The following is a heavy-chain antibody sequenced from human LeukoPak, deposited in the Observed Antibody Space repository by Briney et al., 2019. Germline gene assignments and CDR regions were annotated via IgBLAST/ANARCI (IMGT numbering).Heavy chain of an antibody. CDR1: GGSFSGYY. J-gene: IGHJ5*02. V-gene: IGHV4-34*01. Sequence: PSETLSLTCAVYGGSFSGYYWSWIRQPPGKGLEWIGEINHSGSTNYNPSLKSRVTISVDTSKNQFSLKLSSVTAADTAVYYCAREGGSAYAWFDPWGQGTLVTVSS. D-gene: IGHD3-22*01. CDR3: AREGGSAYAWFDP. CDR2: INHSGST.